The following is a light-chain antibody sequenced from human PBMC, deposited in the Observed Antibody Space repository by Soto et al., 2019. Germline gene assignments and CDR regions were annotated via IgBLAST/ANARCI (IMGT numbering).Light chain of an antibody. CDR3: QQSYSTPRT. CDR2: GPS. V-gene: IGKV3D-15*01. Sequence: IVMTQSPATLSVSPWERATLSCRASQSVGSDLAWYQQKPGQAPRLLVSGPSSRATGIPDRFSGSGSGTDFTLTISSLQPEDFATYYCQQSYSTPRTFGQGTKVDIK. CDR1: QSVGSD. J-gene: IGKJ1*01.